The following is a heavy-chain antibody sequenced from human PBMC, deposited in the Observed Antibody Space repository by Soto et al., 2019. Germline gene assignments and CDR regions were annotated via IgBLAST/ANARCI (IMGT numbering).Heavy chain of an antibody. Sequence: QVQLVQSGAEVKKPGSSVKVSCKASGGTFSSYAISWVRQAPGQGLEWMGGIIPIFGTANYAQKFQGRVTITADESTSTAYMELSSLRSEDTAVYYCARGAGYSYGTDYWYFDLWGRGTLVTVSS. CDR3: ARGAGYSYGTDYWYFDL. D-gene: IGHD5-18*01. CDR2: IIPIFGTA. J-gene: IGHJ2*01. CDR1: GGTFSSYA. V-gene: IGHV1-69*01.